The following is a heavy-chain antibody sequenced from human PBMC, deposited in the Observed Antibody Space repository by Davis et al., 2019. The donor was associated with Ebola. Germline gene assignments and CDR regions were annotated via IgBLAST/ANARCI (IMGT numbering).Heavy chain of an antibody. CDR3: ARETMYNGMDV. Sequence: PGGSLRLSCAASGFGVSTYYMSWVRQAPGKGLEWVSTIYSGGDIYYLDSVKGRFTISRDNANNSLYLQMNSLRAEDTAVYYCARETMYNGMDVWGQGTTVTVS. J-gene: IGHJ6*02. D-gene: IGHD3-10*02. CDR1: GFGVSTYY. V-gene: IGHV3-53*01. CDR2: IYSGGDI.